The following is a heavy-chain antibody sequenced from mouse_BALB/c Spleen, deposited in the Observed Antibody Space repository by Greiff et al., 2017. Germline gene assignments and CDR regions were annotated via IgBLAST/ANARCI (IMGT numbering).Heavy chain of an antibody. CDR1: GYSITSGYY. Sequence: EVQLQESGPGLVKPSQSLSLTCSVTGYSITSGYYWNWIRQFPGNKLEWMGYISYDGSNNYNPSLKNRISITRDTSKNQFFLKLNSVTTEDTATYYCARGYRDGYWNYWGQGTTLTVSS. V-gene: IGHV3-6*02. D-gene: IGHD2-3*01. CDR3: ARGYRDGYWNY. CDR2: ISYDGSN. J-gene: IGHJ2*01.